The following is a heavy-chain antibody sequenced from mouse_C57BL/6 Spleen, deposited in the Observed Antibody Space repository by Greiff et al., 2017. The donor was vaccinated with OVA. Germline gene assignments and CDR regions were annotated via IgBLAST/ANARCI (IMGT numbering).Heavy chain of an antibody. J-gene: IGHJ4*01. Sequence: QVQLQQSGAELVKPGASVKISCKASGYAFSSYWMNWVKQRPGKGLEWIGQIYPGDGDTNYNGKFKGKATLTADKSSSTAYMQLSSLTSEDSAVYFCARPLRESAMDYWGQGTSVTVSS. CDR1: GYAFSSYW. CDR3: ARPLRESAMDY. V-gene: IGHV1-80*01. CDR2: IYPGDGDT.